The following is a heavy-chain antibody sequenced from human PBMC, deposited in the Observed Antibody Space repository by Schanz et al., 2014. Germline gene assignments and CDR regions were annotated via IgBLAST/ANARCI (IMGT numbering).Heavy chain of an antibody. V-gene: IGHV3-23*04. CDR1: GFGFSSYS. Sequence: EVQLVESGGGVVQPGGSLRLSCAASGFGFSSYSMNWVRQAPGKGLEWVSFIYIGGNTYYADSVKGRFTISRDNSKNTLYLQMNSLRAEDTAVYYCAKGRFGELSAFDIWGQGTMVTVSS. CDR3: AKGRFGELSAFDI. J-gene: IGHJ3*02. CDR2: IYIGGNT. D-gene: IGHD3-10*01.